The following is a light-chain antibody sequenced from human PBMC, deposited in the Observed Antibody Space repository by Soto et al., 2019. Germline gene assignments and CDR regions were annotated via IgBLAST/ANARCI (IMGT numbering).Light chain of an antibody. Sequence: QSALTQPASVSGSPGQSIAIPCTGTNRDIGSYNFVSWHQQHPGKAPTLIIYEGSQRPSGVSNRFSGAKSGNTASLTISGLQADDEAEYYCCSYAGNSTLIFGGGTKLTVL. CDR3: CSYAGNSTLI. J-gene: IGLJ2*01. V-gene: IGLV2-23*01. CDR2: EGS. CDR1: NRDIGSYNF.